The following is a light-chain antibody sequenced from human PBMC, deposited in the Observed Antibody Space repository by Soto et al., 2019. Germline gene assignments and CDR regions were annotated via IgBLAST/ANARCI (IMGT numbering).Light chain of an antibody. CDR3: QQYNNSSIT. CDR1: QSVSSN. V-gene: IGKV3-15*01. CDR2: GAS. Sequence: EIVMTQSPATLSVSPGERATLSCRASQSVSSNLAWYQQKPGQAPRLLIYGASTRATGIPAGFSGSGSGTEFTLTISSLQSEDFAVYYCQQYNNSSITFGQGTRLEIK. J-gene: IGKJ5*01.